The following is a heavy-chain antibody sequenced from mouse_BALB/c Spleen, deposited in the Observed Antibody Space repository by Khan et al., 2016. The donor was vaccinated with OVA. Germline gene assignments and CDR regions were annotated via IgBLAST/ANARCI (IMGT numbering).Heavy chain of an antibody. CDR2: IWSGGNT. J-gene: IGHJ3*01. V-gene: IGHV2-2*01. CDR3: ARNSYMYDFTY. CDR1: DFSVSTYG. Sequence: QVQLKQSGPGLVQPSQSLSITCTVSDFSVSTYGVHWVRQSPGKGLEWLGVIWSGGNTYYNAPFMSRLNITKDNSKTQVFFRMDSLQPDDPAIYYRARNSYMYDFTYWGQGTLVTVPA. D-gene: IGHD2-14*01.